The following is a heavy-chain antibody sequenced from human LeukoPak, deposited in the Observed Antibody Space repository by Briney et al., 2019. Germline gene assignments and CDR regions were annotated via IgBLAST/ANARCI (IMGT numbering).Heavy chain of an antibody. J-gene: IGHJ4*02. CDR3: ARGRFNYDSTGYSSFYY. V-gene: IGHV3-7*01. Sequence: GGSLRLSCAASGVTFSSYWMSWVRQAPGKGLEWVANIREDGGEKYYVDSVKGRFTISRDNAKTSVYLQMNSLRAEDTAVYYCARGRFNYDSTGYSSFYYWGQGTLVTVSS. CDR2: IREDGGEK. CDR1: GVTFSSYW. D-gene: IGHD3-22*01.